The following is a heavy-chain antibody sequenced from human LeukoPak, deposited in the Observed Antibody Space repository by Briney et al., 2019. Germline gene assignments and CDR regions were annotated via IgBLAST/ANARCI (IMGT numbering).Heavy chain of an antibody. CDR3: ARRSLYSRVYKGPFFDY. V-gene: IGHV4-34*01. CDR2: INHSGST. Sequence: PSETLSLTCAVYGGSFSGYYWSWIRQPPGKGLEWIGEINHSGSTNYNPSLKSRVTISVDTSKNQFSLKLSSVTAADTAVYYCARRSLYSRVYKGPFFDYWGQGTLVTVSS. D-gene: IGHD6-25*01. J-gene: IGHJ4*02. CDR1: GGSFSGYY.